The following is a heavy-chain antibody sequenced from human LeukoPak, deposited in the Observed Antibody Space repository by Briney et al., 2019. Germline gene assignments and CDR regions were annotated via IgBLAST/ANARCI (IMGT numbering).Heavy chain of an antibody. D-gene: IGHD3-10*01. CDR2: IYPNSGGT. CDR3: ARGVRLLWFGELFEPPDY. J-gene: IGHJ4*02. CDR1: GYTFTGYY. V-gene: IGHV1-2*02. Sequence: ASVKVSCKASGYTFTGYYMHWVRQAPGQGLEWMGWIYPNSGGTNYAQKFQGRVTVTRDTSISTAYMELSRLRSDDTAVYYCARGVRLLWFGELFEPPDYWGQGTLVTVSS.